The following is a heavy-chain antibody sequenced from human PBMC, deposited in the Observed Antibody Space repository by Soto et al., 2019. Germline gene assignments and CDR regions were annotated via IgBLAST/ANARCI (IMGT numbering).Heavy chain of an antibody. CDR3: ARGDHVVPAAMGGTFDY. Sequence: EVQLVESGGGLVQPGGSLRLSCAASGFTFSSYSMNWVRQAPGKGLEWVSYISRSSSTIYYADSVMGRFTISRDNAKNSLYLQMHSLSAEDTAVYYCARGDHVVPAAMGGTFDYWGQGTLVTVSS. J-gene: IGHJ4*02. CDR1: GFTFSSYS. CDR2: ISRSSSTI. V-gene: IGHV3-48*01. D-gene: IGHD2-2*01.